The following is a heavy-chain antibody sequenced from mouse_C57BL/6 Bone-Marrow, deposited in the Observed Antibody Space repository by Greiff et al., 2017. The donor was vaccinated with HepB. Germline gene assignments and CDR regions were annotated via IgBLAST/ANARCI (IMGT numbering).Heavy chain of an antibody. CDR2: ISNLAYSI. D-gene: IGHD4-1*02. J-gene: IGHJ3*01. CDR1: GFTFSDYG. Sequence: EVQVVESGGGLVQPGGSLKLSCAASGFTFSDYGMAWVRQAPRKGPEWVAFISNLAYSIYYADTVTGRFTISRENAKNTLYLEMSSLRSEDTAMYYCARLNWGAFAYWGQGTLVTVSA. V-gene: IGHV5-15*01. CDR3: ARLNWGAFAY.